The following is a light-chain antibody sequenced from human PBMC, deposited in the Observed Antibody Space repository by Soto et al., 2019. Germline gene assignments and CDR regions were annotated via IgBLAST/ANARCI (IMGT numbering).Light chain of an antibody. V-gene: IGLV2-14*01. CDR1: SSDVGGYDY. CDR2: DVT. CDR3: TSYTSSSTYV. Sequence: QSVLTHPASVSGSPGQSITVSCTRTSSDVGGYDYVSWYQQHPGNAPKLLISDVTNRPSGVSNRFSGSKSGNTASLTISGLQTEDEADYYCTSYTSSSTYVFGTGTKVTVL. J-gene: IGLJ1*01.